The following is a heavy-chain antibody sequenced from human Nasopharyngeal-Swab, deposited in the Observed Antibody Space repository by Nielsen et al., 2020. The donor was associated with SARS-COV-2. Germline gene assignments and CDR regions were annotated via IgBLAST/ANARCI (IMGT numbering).Heavy chain of an antibody. Sequence: GESLKISCAASGFTFSTYWMHWVRQAPGKGLVWVSRTNTDGSSTDYADSVKGRFTISRDNAKNTLYLQMNSLRAEDTAVYYCTRSFGGASEYWGKGTLVTVSS. CDR1: GFTFSTYW. D-gene: IGHD3-16*01. CDR2: TNTDGSST. J-gene: IGHJ4*02. V-gene: IGHV3-74*01. CDR3: TRSFGGASEY.